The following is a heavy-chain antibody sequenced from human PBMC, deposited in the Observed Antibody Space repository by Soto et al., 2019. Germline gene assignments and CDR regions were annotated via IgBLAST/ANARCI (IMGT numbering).Heavy chain of an antibody. D-gene: IGHD3-16*02. J-gene: IGHJ5*02. CDR3: AKDIGMITFGGVIANWFDP. V-gene: IGHV3-23*01. CDR1: GFTFSSYA. Sequence: GGPLRLSCAASGFTFSSYAMSWVRQAPGKGLEWVSAISGSGGSTYYADSVKGRFTISRDNSKNTLYLQMNSLRAEDTAVYYCAKDIGMITFGGVIANWFDPWGQGTLVTVSS. CDR2: ISGSGGST.